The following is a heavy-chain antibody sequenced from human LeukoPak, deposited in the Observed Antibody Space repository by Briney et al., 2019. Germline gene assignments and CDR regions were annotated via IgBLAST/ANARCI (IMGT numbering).Heavy chain of an antibody. J-gene: IGHJ4*02. CDR1: GYSISSGYY. D-gene: IGHD3-22*01. CDR3: ARGLRTMIVVVSYYFGY. V-gene: IGHV4-38-2*02. Sequence: SETLSLTCTVSGYSISSGYYWGWIRQPPGKGLEWIGSIYHSGSTYYNPSLKSRVTISVDTSKNQFSLKLSSVTAADTAVYYCARGLRTMIVVVSYYFGYWGQGTLVTVSS. CDR2: IYHSGST.